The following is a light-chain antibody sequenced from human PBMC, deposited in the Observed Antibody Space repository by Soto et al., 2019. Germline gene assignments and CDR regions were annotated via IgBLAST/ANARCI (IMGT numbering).Light chain of an antibody. Sequence: DVVMTQSPLSLSVTPGQPASISCKSSQSLLHITGETFLFWYLQKPGQSQQLLIFEVSTRVSGVPDRFSGSGSGTDFTLEISRVYTDDVGIYYCMQSTPLPPTFGQVTRLVI. J-gene: IGKJ5*01. CDR1: QSLLHITGETF. CDR2: EVS. CDR3: MQSTPLPPT. V-gene: IGKV2D-29*02.